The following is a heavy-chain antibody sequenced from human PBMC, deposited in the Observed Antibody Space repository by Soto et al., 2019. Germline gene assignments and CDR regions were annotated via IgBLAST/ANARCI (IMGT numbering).Heavy chain of an antibody. J-gene: IGHJ4*02. CDR3: ARRDSDSFYCSSTSCFDPFDY. Sequence: SVKVSCKASGGTFSSYAISWVRQAPGQGLEWMGGIIPIFGTANYAQKFQGRVTITADKSTSTAYMELSSLRSEDTAVYYCARRDSDSFYCSSTSCFDPFDYWGQGTLVTVSS. CDR1: GGTFSSYA. V-gene: IGHV1-69*06. CDR2: IIPIFGTA. D-gene: IGHD2-2*01.